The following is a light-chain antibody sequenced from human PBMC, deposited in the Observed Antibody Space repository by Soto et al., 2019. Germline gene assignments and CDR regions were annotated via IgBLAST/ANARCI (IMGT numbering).Light chain of an antibody. CDR2: GVS. J-gene: IGLJ1*01. V-gene: IGLV2-14*01. CDR3: NSYTTSYTYI. CDR1: STDVGRYNY. Sequence: ALTQPASVSGSPGQSITISCTGTSTDVGRYNYVSWYQQHPGKAPKLVIYGVSNRPSGVSNRFSGSKSGNTASLTISGLQTEDEADYYCNSYTTSYTYIFGTGTKVTVL.